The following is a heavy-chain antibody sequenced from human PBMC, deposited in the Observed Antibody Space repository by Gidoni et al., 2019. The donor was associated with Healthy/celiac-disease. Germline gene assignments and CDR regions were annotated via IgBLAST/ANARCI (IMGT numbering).Heavy chain of an antibody. J-gene: IGHJ4*02. Sequence: QVQLQESGPGLVKPSATLSLTCTVSGYSISSGYYWGWIRQPPGKGLEWIGSIYHSGSTYYNPALKSRVTISVDTSKNQFSLKLSSVTAADTAVYYYARAYYYDSSGYFENFDYWGQGTLVTVSS. CDR3: ARAYYYDSSGYFENFDY. CDR1: GYSISSGYY. CDR2: IYHSGST. D-gene: IGHD3-22*01. V-gene: IGHV4-38-2*02.